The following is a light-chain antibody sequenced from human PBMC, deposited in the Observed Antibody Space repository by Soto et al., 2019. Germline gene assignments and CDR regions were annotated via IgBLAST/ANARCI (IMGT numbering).Light chain of an antibody. CDR1: SSDVGNYKY. Sequence: QSALIQPPSVSGSPGQSITISCTGTSSDVGNYKYVSWYQQHPGKAPKLMIYEVSNRPSGVSNRFSCSKSGNTASLTISGLQAEDETDYYCFSYTSSGTYVFGTGTKVTVL. V-gene: IGLV2-14*01. J-gene: IGLJ1*01. CDR3: FSYTSSGTYV. CDR2: EVS.